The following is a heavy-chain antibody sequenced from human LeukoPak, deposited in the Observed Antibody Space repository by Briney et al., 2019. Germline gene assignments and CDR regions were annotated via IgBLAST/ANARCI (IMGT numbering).Heavy chain of an antibody. CDR1: D. D-gene: IGHD3-16*01. Sequence: ASVKVSCKTSDLHWVRQASGQGLEWMGWINPNSGDTNYAQKFQGKISMTADTSTSTAYMELRRLRSDDTAVYYCAKGFDAADYYWGQGGFDFWGQGTKVIVSS. CDR2: INPNSGDT. CDR3: AKGFDAADYYWGQGGFDF. J-gene: IGHJ3*01. V-gene: IGHV1-2*02.